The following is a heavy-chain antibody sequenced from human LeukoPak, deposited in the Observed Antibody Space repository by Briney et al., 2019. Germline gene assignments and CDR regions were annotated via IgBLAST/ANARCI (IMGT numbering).Heavy chain of an antibody. Sequence: GASVKVSCKASGYTFTGYYMHWVRQAPGQGLEWMGWINPNSGGTNYAQKFQGRVTMTRDTSTSTAYMELSRLRSDDTAVYYCARDAYYYDSSGYYPADYWGQGALVTVSS. D-gene: IGHD3-22*01. J-gene: IGHJ4*02. V-gene: IGHV1-2*02. CDR1: GYTFTGYY. CDR3: ARDAYYYDSSGYYPADY. CDR2: INPNSGGT.